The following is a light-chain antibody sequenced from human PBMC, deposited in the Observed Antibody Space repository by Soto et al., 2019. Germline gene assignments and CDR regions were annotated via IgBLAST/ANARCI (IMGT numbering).Light chain of an antibody. CDR2: EVS. Sequence: ALTQPASVSGSPGQSITISCTGTSSDVGSYNLVSWYQQHPGKAPKLMIYEVSKRPSGVSNRSSGSKSGNTASLTISGVQAEDEADYYCCSYAGSSTPLIFGTGTRSPS. CDR1: SSDVGSYNL. CDR3: CSYAGSSTPLI. J-gene: IGLJ1*01. V-gene: IGLV2-23*02.